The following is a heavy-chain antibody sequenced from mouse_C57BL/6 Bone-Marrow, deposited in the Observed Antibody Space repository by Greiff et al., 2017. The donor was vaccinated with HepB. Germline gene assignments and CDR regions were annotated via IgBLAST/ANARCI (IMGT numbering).Heavy chain of an antibody. CDR2: IYPGGGDT. D-gene: IGHD1-1*01. CDR3: AREAITTVVYWYFDV. CDR1: GYTFTNYW. J-gene: IGHJ1*03. Sequence: QVQLKQSGAELVRPGTSVKMSCKASGYTFTNYWIGWAKQRPGHGLEWIGDIYPGGGDTNYNEKFKGKATLTADKSSSTAYMQFSSLTSEDSAIYYCAREAITTVVYWYFDVWGTGTTVTVSS. V-gene: IGHV1-63*01.